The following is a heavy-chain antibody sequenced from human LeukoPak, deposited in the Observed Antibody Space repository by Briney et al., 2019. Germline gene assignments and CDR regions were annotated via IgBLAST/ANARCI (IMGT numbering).Heavy chain of an antibody. CDR1: GYTFTSYY. D-gene: IGHD6-19*01. V-gene: IGHV1-46*01. CDR2: INPSGGST. J-gene: IGHJ4*02. CDR3: AGSSGWYSSFDY. Sequence: ASVKVSCKASGYTFTSYYMHWVRQAPGQGLEWMGIINPSGGSTSHAQKFQGRVTMTRDTSTSTVYMELSSLRSEDTAVYYCAGSSGWYSSFDYWGQGTLVTVSS.